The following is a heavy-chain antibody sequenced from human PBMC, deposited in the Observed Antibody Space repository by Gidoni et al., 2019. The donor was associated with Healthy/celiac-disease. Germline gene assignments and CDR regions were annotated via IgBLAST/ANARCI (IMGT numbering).Heavy chain of an antibody. CDR2: IWYDGVNK. Sequence: QVQLAASGGVVVQPGRSLSLPWPAPAFTFRIYAIPWVRQAPGKGLEWVAVIWYDGVNKDYADSGKGRFTISGDNSKNTLYLQMNSLRAEDTAVYYCARDQRQDDDGDYWIYYYYYLDVWGKGTTVTVSS. CDR3: ARDQRQDDDGDYWIYYYYYLDV. V-gene: IGHV3-33*01. J-gene: IGHJ6*03. CDR1: AFTFRIYA. D-gene: IGHD4-17*01.